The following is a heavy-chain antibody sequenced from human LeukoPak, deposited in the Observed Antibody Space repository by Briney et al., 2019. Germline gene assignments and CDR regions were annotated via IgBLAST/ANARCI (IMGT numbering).Heavy chain of an antibody. D-gene: IGHD6-25*01. Sequence: GGSLRLSCAASGFTFTTYGLTWVRQAPGKGLEWVSAISGSGDTTFYADSVRGRFTISRDSSRSTVDLQMNSLRVEDTGIYYCARDEIPSGTWGQGTMVIVSS. J-gene: IGHJ3*01. CDR3: ARDEIPSGT. CDR2: ISGSGDTT. CDR1: GFTFTTYG. V-gene: IGHV3-23*01.